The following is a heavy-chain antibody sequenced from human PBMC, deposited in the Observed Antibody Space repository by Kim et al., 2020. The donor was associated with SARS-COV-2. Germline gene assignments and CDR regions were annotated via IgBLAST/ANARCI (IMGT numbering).Heavy chain of an antibody. CDR2: IGNNVNNHTT. V-gene: IGHV3-73*01. CDR3: ARDWGNCGGDCYFDY. J-gene: IGHJ4*02. D-gene: IGHD2-21*02. Sequence: GGSLRLSCAASGFTFSDSAVHWVRQASGKGLEWIGRIGNNVNNHTTSYIASLKGRFIISRDDSKNTGYLQMNNLKTEDTAVYYCARDWGNCGGDCYFDYWGQGSRVTASA. CDR1: GFTFSDSA.